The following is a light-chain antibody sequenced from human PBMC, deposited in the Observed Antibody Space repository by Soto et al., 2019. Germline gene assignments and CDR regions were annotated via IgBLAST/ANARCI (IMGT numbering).Light chain of an antibody. CDR3: QQYYSTPWT. CDR2: WAS. Sequence: DIVMTQSPDSLAVSLGERATINCKSSQIVLYNSNNKNYLAWYQQKPGQPPKLLIYWASTRESGVPDRFSGSGSGTDFTLTISSLQDEDVAVYYCQQYYSTPWTFGQGTKVDIK. V-gene: IGKV4-1*01. J-gene: IGKJ1*01. CDR1: QIVLYNSNNKNY.